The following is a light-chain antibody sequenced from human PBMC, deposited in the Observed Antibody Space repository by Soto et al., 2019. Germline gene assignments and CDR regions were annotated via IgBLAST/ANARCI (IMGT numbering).Light chain of an antibody. Sequence: DIQMTQSPSTLSASVGDRVTITCRASQSISSWLAWYQQKLGKAPKLLIYKASSLESGVPSRFSGSGSGTEFTLTISSLQPDDFATYYFQQYNSLWTFGQGTKVEIK. J-gene: IGKJ1*01. CDR2: KAS. V-gene: IGKV1-5*03. CDR3: QQYNSLWT. CDR1: QSISSW.